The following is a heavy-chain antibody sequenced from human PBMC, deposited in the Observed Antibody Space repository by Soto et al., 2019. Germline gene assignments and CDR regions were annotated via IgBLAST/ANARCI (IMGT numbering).Heavy chain of an antibody. CDR2: IYHGGTT. CDR1: GGSIDSAGSY. Sequence: PSETLSLTCAVSGGSIDSAGSYWSWIRQIPGRGLEWIGHIYHGGTTDYNPSLKSRITMSVDTSKNQFSLELNSVTAADTAVYYCARYCSGGTCYDRIDYWGLGTLVTVSS. V-gene: IGHV4-31*11. D-gene: IGHD2-15*01. J-gene: IGHJ4*02. CDR3: ARYCSGGTCYDRIDY.